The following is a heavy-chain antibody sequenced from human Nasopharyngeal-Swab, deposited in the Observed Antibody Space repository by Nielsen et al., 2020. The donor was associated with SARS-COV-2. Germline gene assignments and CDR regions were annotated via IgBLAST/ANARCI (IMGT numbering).Heavy chain of an antibody. CDR2: IYYSGST. CDR1: GGSISSGGYY. D-gene: IGHD6-19*01. J-gene: IGHJ4*02. Sequence: SETLSLTCTVSGGSISSGGYYWGWIRQPPGKGLEWIGSIYYSGSTYYNPSLKSRVTISVDTSKNQFSLKLSSVTAADTAVYYCASLEGITVAGTLIDYWGQGTLVTVSS. CDR3: ASLEGITVAGTLIDY. V-gene: IGHV4-39*01.